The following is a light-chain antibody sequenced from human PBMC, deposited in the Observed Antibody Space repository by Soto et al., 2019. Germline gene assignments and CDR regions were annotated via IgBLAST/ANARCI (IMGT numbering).Light chain of an antibody. CDR1: SSDVGGYNY. Sequence: QSVLTQPASVSGSPGQSITISCTGTSSDVGGYNYVSWYQHHPGKAPKLMIYEVSNRPSGVSNRFSGSKSGNTASLTISGLQAEDEADYCCSSYTSSSTLLFGAGTQLTVL. CDR3: SSYTSSSTLL. J-gene: IGLJ2*01. V-gene: IGLV2-14*01. CDR2: EVS.